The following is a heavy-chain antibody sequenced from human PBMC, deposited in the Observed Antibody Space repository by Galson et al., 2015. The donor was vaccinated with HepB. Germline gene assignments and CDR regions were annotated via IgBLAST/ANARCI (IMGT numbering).Heavy chain of an antibody. V-gene: IGHV4-31*03. D-gene: IGHD3-22*01. Sequence: TLSLTCTVSGGSISSGGYYWSWLRQHPGKGLEWIGYIYYSGSTYYNPSLKSRVTISVDTSKNQFPLKLSSVTAADTAVYYCARGSYYDSSEYWGQGTLVTVSS. J-gene: IGHJ4*02. CDR2: IYYSGST. CDR3: ARGSYYDSSEY. CDR1: GGSISSGGYY.